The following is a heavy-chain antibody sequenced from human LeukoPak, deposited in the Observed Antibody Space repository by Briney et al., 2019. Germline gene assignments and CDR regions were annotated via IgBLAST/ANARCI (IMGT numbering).Heavy chain of an antibody. J-gene: IGHJ4*02. CDR2: IKEDGSRN. V-gene: IGHV3-7*05. D-gene: IGHD6-19*01. CDR1: GFTFSRYW. Sequence: PGGSLRLSCAASGFTFSRYWMSWVRQASGKGLEWVANIKEDGSRNHYVDSVKGRFTTSRDNAKNSLYLQMNSLRAEDTAVYYCARQLSGWYDADPYWGQGTLVTVSS. CDR3: ARQLSGWYDADPY.